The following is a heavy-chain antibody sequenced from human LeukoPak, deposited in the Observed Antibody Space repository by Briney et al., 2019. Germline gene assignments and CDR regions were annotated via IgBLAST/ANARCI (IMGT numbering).Heavy chain of an antibody. J-gene: IGHJ6*03. V-gene: IGHV4-39*01. CDR1: GGSISSSSYY. CDR3: ASLLVVVPAAPNNYYYYYMDV. Sequence: SETLSLTCTVSGGSISSSSYYWGWIRQPPGKGLEWIGSIYYSGSTYYNPSLKSRVTISVDTSKNQFSLKLSSVTAADTAVYYCASLLVVVPAAPNNYYYYYMDVWGKGTTVTVSS. D-gene: IGHD2-2*01. CDR2: IYYSGST.